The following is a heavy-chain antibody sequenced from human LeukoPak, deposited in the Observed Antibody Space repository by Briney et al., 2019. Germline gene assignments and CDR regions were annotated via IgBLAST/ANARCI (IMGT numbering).Heavy chain of an antibody. J-gene: IGHJ4*02. V-gene: IGHV4-4*09. CDR3: ARLNFRGGEALHFDS. D-gene: IGHD3-16*01. CDR1: GVSLTNYY. CDR2: IHSDGTT. Sequence: SETLSLTCSVSGVSLTNYYWGWIRQPPGKGLEFIGYIHSDGTTNYDSSLQSRVAISLHTSKIQFSLRLYSVTAADTALYFCARLNFRGGEALHFDSWGQGTLVTVSS.